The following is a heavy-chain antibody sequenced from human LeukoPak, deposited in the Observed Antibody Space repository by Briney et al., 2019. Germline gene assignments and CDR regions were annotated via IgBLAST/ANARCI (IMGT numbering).Heavy chain of an antibody. CDR1: GGTFSSYA. CDR2: IIPIFGTA. CDR3: ARDLTYCGGDCYPHFDY. V-gene: IGHV1-69*13. D-gene: IGHD2-21*02. Sequence: SVKVSCKASGGTFSSYAISWVRQAPGQGLEWMGGIIPIFGTANYAQKFQGRVTITADESMSTAYMELSSLRSEDTAVYYCARDLTYCGGDCYPHFDYWGQGTLVTVSS. J-gene: IGHJ4*02.